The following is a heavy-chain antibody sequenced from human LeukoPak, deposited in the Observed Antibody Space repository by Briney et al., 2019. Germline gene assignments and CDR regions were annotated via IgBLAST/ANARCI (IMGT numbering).Heavy chain of an antibody. V-gene: IGHV3-23*01. Sequence: GGSLRLSCAASGFTLSSYAMSWVRQAPGKGLEWVSAIIGSGGSTYDADSVKDRFSISRDNSKHPLYLQMDSRRAEDTAVYYCAKAEGVYDDILTAYSYYFDYWSQGTLVTVSS. CDR2: IIGSGGST. CDR1: GFTLSSYA. CDR3: AKAEGVYDDILTAYSYYFDY. J-gene: IGHJ4*02. D-gene: IGHD3-9*01.